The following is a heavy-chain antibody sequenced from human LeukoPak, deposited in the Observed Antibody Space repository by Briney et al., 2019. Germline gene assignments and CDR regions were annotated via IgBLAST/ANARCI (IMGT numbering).Heavy chain of an antibody. CDR1: GFTFSTYP. D-gene: IGHD2-2*01. CDR3: VKARGYCSTSSCFLEY. V-gene: IGHV3-64D*06. J-gene: IGHJ4*02. CDR2: ISSDGKTA. Sequence: GGSLRLSCSASGFTFSTYPIHWVRQAPGKGLEYVTAISSDGKTAYYANSVKGRFTISRDNSKNTVFLQMSSLSAEDSAVYYCVKARGYCSTSSCFLEYWGQGTLVTVSS.